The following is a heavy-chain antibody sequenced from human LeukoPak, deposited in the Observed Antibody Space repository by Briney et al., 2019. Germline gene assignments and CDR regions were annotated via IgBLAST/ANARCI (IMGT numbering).Heavy chain of an antibody. CDR3: ARAITNYGYIFDY. Sequence: GGTLRLSCEATGFTFSRYGMSWVRQAPGKGLEWVSAISGSEDSTYYADSVKGRFTISRDNAKNSLYLQMNSLRAEDTAVYYCARAITNYGYIFDYWGQGTLVTVSS. J-gene: IGHJ4*02. CDR1: GFTFSRYG. CDR2: ISGSEDST. D-gene: IGHD5-18*01. V-gene: IGHV3-21*01.